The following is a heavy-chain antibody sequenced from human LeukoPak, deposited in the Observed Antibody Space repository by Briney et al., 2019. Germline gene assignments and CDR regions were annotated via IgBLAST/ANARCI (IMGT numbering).Heavy chain of an antibody. CDR2: ISYTGST. D-gene: IGHD5-12*01. CDR1: GDSIRSYC. V-gene: IGHV4-59*08. Sequence: PSETLSLTCTVSGDSIRSYCWNWIRRPPGKGLEWIGYISYTGSTSYNPSLKSRVTISLDTSKSQFSLRLTSVTAADTAVYYCASHGSSGHDPLTWGQGTLVTVSS. J-gene: IGHJ4*01. CDR3: ASHGSSGHDPLT.